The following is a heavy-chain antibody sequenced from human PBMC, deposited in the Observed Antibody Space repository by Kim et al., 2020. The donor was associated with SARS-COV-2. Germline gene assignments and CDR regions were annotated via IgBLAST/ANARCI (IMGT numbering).Heavy chain of an antibody. CDR1: GGSISSSNW. J-gene: IGHJ4*02. V-gene: IGHV4-4*02. CDR3: ARGYYDSSGYYYAGGFDY. CDR2: IYHSGST. Sequence: SETLSLTCAVSGGSISSSNWWSWVRQPPGKGLEWIGEIYHSGSTNYNPSLKSRVTISVDKSKNQFSLKLSSVTAADTAVYYCARGYYDSSGYYYAGGFDYWGQGTLVTVSS. D-gene: IGHD3-22*01.